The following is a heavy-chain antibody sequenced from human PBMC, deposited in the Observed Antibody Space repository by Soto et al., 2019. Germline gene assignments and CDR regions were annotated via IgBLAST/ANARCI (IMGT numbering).Heavy chain of an antibody. CDR1: GYTLTDLS. D-gene: IGHD3-3*01. V-gene: IGHV1-24*01. J-gene: IGHJ4*02. Sequence: QVQLVQSGAEVKKPGASVKVSCKVSGYTLTDLSMQWVRQAPGKGLEWMGGFDPEDGETIYAQKFKGRVTMTEDTATDTAYMELSSLSSEDTAVYYCATHRSGRFLEWLPEGSVGYWGQGTMVTLSS. CDR3: ATHRSGRFLEWLPEGSVGY. CDR2: FDPEDGET.